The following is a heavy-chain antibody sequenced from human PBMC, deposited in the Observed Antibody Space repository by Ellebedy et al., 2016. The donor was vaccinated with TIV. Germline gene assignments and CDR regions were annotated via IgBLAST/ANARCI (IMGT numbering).Heavy chain of an antibody. V-gene: IGHV3-11*06. CDR2: ISYSDGGT. D-gene: IGHD3-16*01. J-gene: IGHJ4*02. Sequence: GESLKISCAASGFTFSGHYVTWIRQAPGKGLEWLSYISYSDGGTNYADSVKGRFTISRDNSQNTLYLQMHSLREDDTGVYYCARVGETSSGERYFDYWGQGTLVTVSS. CDR1: GFTFSGHY. CDR3: ARVGETSSGERYFDY.